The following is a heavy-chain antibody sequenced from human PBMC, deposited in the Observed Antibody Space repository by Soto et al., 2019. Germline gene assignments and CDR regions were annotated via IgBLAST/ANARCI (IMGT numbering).Heavy chain of an antibody. V-gene: IGHV4-59*01. D-gene: IGHD3-10*02. CDR2: IFYSGST. CDR1: GGSIGSYY. J-gene: IGHJ5*02. Sequence: QLQLQEPGPGLVKPSKTLSLTCTVSGGSIGSYYWSWIRHPPGKGLGWIGYIFYSGSTTYNPSLKSRVTISVDTSKNQFSLKLSSVTAADTAVYYCARTLFGWGIWFDPWGQGTLVTVSS. CDR3: ARTLFGWGIWFDP.